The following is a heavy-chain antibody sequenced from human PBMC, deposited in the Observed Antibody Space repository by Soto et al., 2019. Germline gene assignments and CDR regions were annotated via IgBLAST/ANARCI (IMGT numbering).Heavy chain of an antibody. Sequence: PGGSLRLSCKASGYTFTSYCMHWVRQAPGKGLEWMGIINPSGGSTSYAQNFQGRVTMTRDTSTSTVYMELSSLRSEDTAVYYCARDMRGAPAHWGQGTLVTVSS. J-gene: IGHJ4*02. V-gene: IGHV1-46*01. CDR2: INPSGGST. D-gene: IGHD3-10*01. CDR1: GYTFTSYC. CDR3: ARDMRGAPAH.